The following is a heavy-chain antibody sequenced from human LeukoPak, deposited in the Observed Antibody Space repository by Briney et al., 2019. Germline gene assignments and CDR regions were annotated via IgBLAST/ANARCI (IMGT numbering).Heavy chain of an antibody. Sequence: WASVKVSCKASGYTFTSYDINWVRQATGQGLEWMGWMNPNSGNTGYAQKFQGRVTMTRNTSISTAYMELSSLRSEDTAVYYCARGRMVRGVTWWFDPWGQGTLVTVSS. V-gene: IGHV1-8*01. CDR3: ARGRMVRGVTWWFDP. J-gene: IGHJ5*02. CDR1: GYTFTSYD. CDR2: MNPNSGNT. D-gene: IGHD3-10*01.